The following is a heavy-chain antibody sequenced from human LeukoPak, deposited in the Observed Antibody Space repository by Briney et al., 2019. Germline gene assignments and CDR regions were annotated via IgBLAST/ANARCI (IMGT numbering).Heavy chain of an antibody. D-gene: IGHD3-22*01. CDR2: IYHSGST. CDR3: ARRGPNHYDSSGYFDY. CDR1: GGSISSSNW. Sequence: PSGTLSLTCAVSGGSISSSNWWSWVRQPPGKGLEWIGEIYHSGSTNYNPSLKSRVTISVDKSKNQFSLKLSSVTAADTAVYYCARRGPNHYDSSGYFDYWGQGTLVTVSS. J-gene: IGHJ4*02. V-gene: IGHV4-4*02.